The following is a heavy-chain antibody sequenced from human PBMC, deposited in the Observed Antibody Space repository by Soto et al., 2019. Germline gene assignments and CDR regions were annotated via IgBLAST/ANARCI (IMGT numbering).Heavy chain of an antibody. D-gene: IGHD6-13*01. J-gene: IGHJ4*02. CDR3: ARDDGQQLARFSAFDY. CDR2: IIPIFGTA. V-gene: IGHV1-69*13. Sequence: GASVKVSCKASGGTFSSYAISWVRQAPGQGLEWMGGIIPIFGTANYAQKFQGRVTITADESTSTAYMELSSLRSEDTAVYYCARDDGQQLARFSAFDYWGQGTLVTVSS. CDR1: GGTFSSYA.